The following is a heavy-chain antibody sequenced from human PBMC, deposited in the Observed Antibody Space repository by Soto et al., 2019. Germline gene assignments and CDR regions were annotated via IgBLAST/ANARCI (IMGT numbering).Heavy chain of an antibody. CDR1: GGSFSGHS. J-gene: IGHJ5*01. V-gene: IGHV4-34*01. CDR3: STRAYDTNGYYRFDP. CDR2: INHSGKV. Sequence: PSETLSLTCAVYGGSFSGHSWTWIRQSPGKGLEWIGDINHSGKVNYSPSLKSRVTISLDTSKNQFSLPLSAVTAADTAMYYCSTRAYDTNGYYRFDPWGLGTLVTVS. D-gene: IGHD3-22*01.